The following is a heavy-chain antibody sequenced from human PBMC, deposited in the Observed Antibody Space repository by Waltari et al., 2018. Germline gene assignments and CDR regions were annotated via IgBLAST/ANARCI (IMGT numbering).Heavy chain of an antibody. CDR3: ARGPGPFDY. J-gene: IGHJ4*02. CDR1: GGSISSSY. CDR2: IYYSGST. D-gene: IGHD3-10*01. V-gene: IGHV4-59*01. Sequence: QVQLQESGPGLVKPSETLSPTCTVPGGSISSSYWSWIRQPPGKGLEWIGYIYYSGSTNYNPSLKSRVTISVDTSKNQFSLKLSSVTAADTAVYYCARGPGPFDYWGQGTLVTVSS.